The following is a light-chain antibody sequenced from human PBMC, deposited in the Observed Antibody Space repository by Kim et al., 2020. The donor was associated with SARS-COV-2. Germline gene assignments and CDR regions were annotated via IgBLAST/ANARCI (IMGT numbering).Light chain of an antibody. J-gene: IGLJ2*01. CDR3: NSRDITTDHLV. CDR1: SLRNYY. CDR2: GKN. V-gene: IGLV3-19*01. Sequence: SSELTQDPAVSVALGQTVRITCQGDSLRNYYPSWYQQKPGQAPLVVIYGKNNRPSGIPDRFSGSNSGNTASLTITGAQAEDEADYYFNSRDITTDHLVFG.